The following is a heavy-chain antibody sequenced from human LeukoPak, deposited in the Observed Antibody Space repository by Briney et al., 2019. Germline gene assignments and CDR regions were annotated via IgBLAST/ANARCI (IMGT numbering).Heavy chain of an antibody. Sequence: GGSLRLSCAASGFTFSSYAMSWVRQAPGKGLEWVSVISNSGGSTFYADSVKGRFTISRDNSKNTLYLQMNSLKTEDTAVYYCTTDYDILTGYYNYWGQGTLVTVSS. J-gene: IGHJ4*02. CDR3: TTDYDILTGYYNY. CDR2: ISNSGGST. D-gene: IGHD3-9*01. V-gene: IGHV3-23*01. CDR1: GFTFSSYA.